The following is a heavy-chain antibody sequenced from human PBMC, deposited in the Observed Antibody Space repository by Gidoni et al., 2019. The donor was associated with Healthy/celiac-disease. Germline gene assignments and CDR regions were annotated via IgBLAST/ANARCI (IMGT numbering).Heavy chain of an antibody. V-gene: IGHV4-34*01. J-gene: IGHJ5*02. CDR3: ARVRKYSSIRRGWFDP. CDR1: GGSFSGYY. Sequence: QVQLQQWGAGLWKPSETLSLTCAVYGGSFSGYYWCWIRQPPGKGLELIVEINHSGSTNYNPSLNSRVTISVDTSKNQFSLKLSSVTAADTAVYYCARVRKYSSIRRGWFDPWGQGTLVTVSS. CDR2: INHSGST. D-gene: IGHD6-13*01.